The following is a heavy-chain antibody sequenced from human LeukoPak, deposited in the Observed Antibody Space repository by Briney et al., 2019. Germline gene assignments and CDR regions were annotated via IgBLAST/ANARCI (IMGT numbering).Heavy chain of an antibody. Sequence: PGGSLRLSCAASGFTFSSYAMSWVRQAPGKGLEWVSGISSSGSSTFFADHVKGRFTISRDNAKNSLYLQMTTLQAEDTAVYYCARLSPGTSSLFYYYMDVWGKGTTVTVSS. CDR1: GFTFSSYA. D-gene: IGHD1-26*01. V-gene: IGHV3-23*01. CDR3: ARLSPGTSSLFYYYMDV. CDR2: ISSSGSST. J-gene: IGHJ6*03.